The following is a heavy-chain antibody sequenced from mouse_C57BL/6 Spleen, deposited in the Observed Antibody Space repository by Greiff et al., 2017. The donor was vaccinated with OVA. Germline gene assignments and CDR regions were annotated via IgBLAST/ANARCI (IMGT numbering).Heavy chain of an antibody. D-gene: IGHD4-1*01. J-gene: IGHJ3*01. Sequence: VQVVESGAELVRPGASVTLSCKASGYTFTDYEMHWVKQTPVHGLEWIGAIDPETGGTAYNQKFKGKAILTADKSSSTAYMELRSLTSEDSAVYYCTRPLTAWFAYWGQGTLVTVSA. CDR1: GYTFTDYE. V-gene: IGHV1-15*01. CDR3: TRPLTAWFAY. CDR2: IDPETGGT.